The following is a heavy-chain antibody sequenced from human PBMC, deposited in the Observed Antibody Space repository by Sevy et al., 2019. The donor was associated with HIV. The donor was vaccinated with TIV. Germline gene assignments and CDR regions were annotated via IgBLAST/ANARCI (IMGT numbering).Heavy chain of an antibody. V-gene: IGHV3-23*01. CDR2: ISGRGGST. CDR3: AKDAGYDSSAKGGDY. D-gene: IGHD3-22*01. J-gene: IGHJ4*02. Sequence: GGSLRLSCAASGFTFSSYAMSWVRQAPGKGLEWVSAISGRGGSTYYADSVKGRFTISRDNSKNTLYLQMNSLRAEDTAVYYCAKDAGYDSSAKGGDYWGQGTLVTVSS. CDR1: GFTFSSYA.